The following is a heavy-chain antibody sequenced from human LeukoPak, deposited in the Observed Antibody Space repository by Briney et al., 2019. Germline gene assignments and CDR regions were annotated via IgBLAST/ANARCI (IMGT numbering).Heavy chain of an antibody. V-gene: IGHV3-53*01. CDR2: IYSGGST. J-gene: IGHJ4*02. Sequence: GGSLRLSFAASGFTVSSNYMSWVRQAPGKGLEWVSVIYSGGSTYYADSVKGRFTISRDNSKNTLYLQMNSLRAEDTAVYYCAKDGTWGGSYYPPDYWGQGTLVTVSS. CDR3: AKDGTWGGSYYPPDY. CDR1: GFTVSSNY. D-gene: IGHD1-26*01.